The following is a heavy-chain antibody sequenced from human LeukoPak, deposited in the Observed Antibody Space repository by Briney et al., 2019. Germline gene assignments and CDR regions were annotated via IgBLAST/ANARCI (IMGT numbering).Heavy chain of an antibody. V-gene: IGHV1-2*02. Sequence: ASVKVSCKASGYTFTGYYMHWVRQAPGQGLEWMGWINPNSGGTNYAQKFQGRVTMTRDTSISTAYMELSRLRTDDTAVYYCARVANLKQLSWFDPWGQGTLVTVPS. D-gene: IGHD1-1*01. CDR1: GYTFTGYY. CDR2: INPNSGGT. J-gene: IGHJ5*02. CDR3: ARVANLKQLSWFDP.